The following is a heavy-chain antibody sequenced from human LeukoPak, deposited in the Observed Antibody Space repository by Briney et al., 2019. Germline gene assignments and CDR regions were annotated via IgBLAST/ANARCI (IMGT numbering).Heavy chain of an antibody. J-gene: IGHJ4*02. CDR2: VYYSGST. D-gene: IGHD3-22*01. CDR3: ARADYYDSSGYLIFDY. V-gene: IGHV4-39*07. Sequence: SETLSLTCTVSGVSINSISYYWGWIRQSPGRGLEWIGSVYYSGSTYYNPSLKSRVTISVDTSKNQFSLKLSSVTAADTAVYYCARADYYDSSGYLIFDYWGQGTLVTVSS. CDR1: GVSINSISYY.